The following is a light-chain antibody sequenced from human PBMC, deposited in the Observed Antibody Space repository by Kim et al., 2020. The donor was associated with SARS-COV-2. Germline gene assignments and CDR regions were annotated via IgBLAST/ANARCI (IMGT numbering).Light chain of an antibody. V-gene: IGKV3-20*01. CDR1: QSVSSSY. J-gene: IGKJ1*01. Sequence: EIELTQSPGTLSLSPGERATLSCRASQSVSSSYLAWYQKKPGQAPRLLIYGASSRATGIPDRFSGSGSGTDFTLTISRLEPEDFAVYYCQRYGSSPWTFGQGTKMDIK. CDR3: QRYGSSPWT. CDR2: GAS.